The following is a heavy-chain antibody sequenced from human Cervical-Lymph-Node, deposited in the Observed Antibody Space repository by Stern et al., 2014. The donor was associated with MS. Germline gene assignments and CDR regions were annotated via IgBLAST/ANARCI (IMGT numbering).Heavy chain of an antibody. J-gene: IGHJ5*02. CDR3: TTSIFGVVALGWFDP. D-gene: IGHD3-3*01. Sequence: EMQLVESGGGLVKPGRSLRLSCTASGFTFGDYAMSWFRQAPGKGLEWVGFIRSKAYGGTTEYAASVKGRLTISRDDSKSIAYLQMNSLKTEDTAVYYCTTSIFGVVALGWFDPWGQGTLVTVSS. CDR2: IRSKAYGGTT. V-gene: IGHV3-49*05. CDR1: GFTFGDYA.